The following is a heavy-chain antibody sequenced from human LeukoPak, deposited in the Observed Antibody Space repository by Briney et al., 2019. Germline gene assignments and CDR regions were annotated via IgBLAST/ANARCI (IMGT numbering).Heavy chain of an antibody. CDR2: INSDGSST. CDR3: ARVGATTGEVFDY. V-gene: IGHV3-74*01. Sequence: PGGSLRLSCAASGFTFSSYWMHWVRQAPGKGPVWVSRINSDGSSTSYADSVKGRFTISRDNAKNTLYLQMNSLRAEDTAVYYCARVGATTGEVFDYWGQGTLVTVSS. J-gene: IGHJ4*02. CDR1: GFTFSSYW. D-gene: IGHD1-26*01.